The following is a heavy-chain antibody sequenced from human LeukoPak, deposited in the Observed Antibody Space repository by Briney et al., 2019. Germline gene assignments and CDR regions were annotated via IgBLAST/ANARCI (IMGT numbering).Heavy chain of an antibody. CDR3: AKGHCSGGSCYCDY. V-gene: IGHV3-30*18. CDR1: GFTFSSYG. D-gene: IGHD2-15*01. Sequence: GGSLRLSCAASGFTFSSYGMHWVRQAPGKGLEWVAVISYDGSNKYYADSVKGRFTISRDNSKNTLYLQMNSLRAEDTAVYYCAKGHCSGGSCYCDYWGQGTLVTVSS. J-gene: IGHJ4*02. CDR2: ISYDGSNK.